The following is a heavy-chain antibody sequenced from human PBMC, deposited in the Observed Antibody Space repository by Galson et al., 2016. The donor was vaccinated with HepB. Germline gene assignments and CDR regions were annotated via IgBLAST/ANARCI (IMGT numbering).Heavy chain of an antibody. D-gene: IGHD3-10*01. Sequence: SVKVSCKASGYTFSGYYLHWVRQAPGQGLEWMGRINPNSGAANFAQKFQGRVTMTRDTSITTVDIELSSLTSDDTAVYSCARGRDYMGRRGFDYWGQGTL. CDR1: GYTFSGYY. J-gene: IGHJ4*02. CDR2: INPNSGAA. V-gene: IGHV1-2*06. CDR3: ARGRDYMGRRGFDY.